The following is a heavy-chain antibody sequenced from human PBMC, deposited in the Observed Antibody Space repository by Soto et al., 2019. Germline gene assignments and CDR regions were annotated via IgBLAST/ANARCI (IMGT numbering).Heavy chain of an antibody. Sequence: QVQLVQSGAEVKKPGASVKVSCKASGYTFTSYDINWVRQATGQGLEWMGWMNPNSGNTAYAQKFQGRVTMTRNTPISTASRGVSGLGPEATAVSFCAGGRSGGGGNWFDPWGQGTLVTVSS. V-gene: IGHV1-8*01. J-gene: IGHJ5*02. CDR1: GYTFTSYD. CDR2: MNPNSGNT. CDR3: AGGRSGGGGNWFDP. D-gene: IGHD3-10*01.